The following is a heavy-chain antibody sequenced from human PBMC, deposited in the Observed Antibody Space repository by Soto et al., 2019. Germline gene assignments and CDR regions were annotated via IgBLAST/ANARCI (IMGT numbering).Heavy chain of an antibody. CDR2: IYTSGST. J-gene: IGHJ4*02. V-gene: IGHV4-4*07. Sequence: KSSETLSLTCTVSGGSISSYYWSWIWQPAGKGLEWIGRIYTSGSTNYNPSLKSRVTMSVDTSKNQFSLKLSSVTAADTAVYYCARDSELWSGELLFDYWGQGTLVTVSS. CDR3: ARDSELWSGELLFDY. CDR1: GGSISSYY. D-gene: IGHD3-10*01.